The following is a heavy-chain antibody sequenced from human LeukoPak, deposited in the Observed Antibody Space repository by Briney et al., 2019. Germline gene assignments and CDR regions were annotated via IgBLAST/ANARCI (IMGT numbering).Heavy chain of an antibody. J-gene: IGHJ4*02. CDR1: GYIFTNYY. Sequence: GASVKVSCKASGYIFTNYYMHWVRQAPGQGLEWMGTINPSGGSTTYAQKFQGRVTMTRDTSTSTVYMELSSLRSGDTAVYYCARDQGSAYYRAPRHWGQGTLVTVSS. D-gene: IGHD3-10*01. CDR3: ARDQGSAYYRAPRH. V-gene: IGHV1-46*01. CDR2: INPSGGST.